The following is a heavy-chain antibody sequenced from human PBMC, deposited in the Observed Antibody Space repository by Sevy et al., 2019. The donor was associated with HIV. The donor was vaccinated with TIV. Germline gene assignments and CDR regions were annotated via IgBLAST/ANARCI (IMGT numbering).Heavy chain of an antibody. CDR1: GDSFSSYF. CDR2: INTSGST. J-gene: IGHJ4*02. Sequence: SETLSLTCTVSGDSFSSYFWAWIRQPAVKGLEWIGRINTSGSTNYNPSLKSRVTMSVDTSKSQFSLKVTSLTAADTAIYFCARSNWVKATNGFSKSYYFDYWGQGSLVTVSS. D-gene: IGHD7-27*01. CDR3: ARSNWVKATNGFSKSYYFDY. V-gene: IGHV4-4*07.